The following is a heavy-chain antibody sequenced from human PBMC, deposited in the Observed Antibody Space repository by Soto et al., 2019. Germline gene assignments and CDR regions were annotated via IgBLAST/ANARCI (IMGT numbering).Heavy chain of an antibody. CDR2: INAGNGNT. Sequence: RASVKVSCKASGYTFTSYAMHWVRQAPGQRLEWMGWINAGNGNTKYSQKFQGRVTITRDTSASTAYMELSSLRSEDTAVYYCARSIVVVTVLAYSGQGTLVIVSS. J-gene: IGHJ4*02. CDR1: GYTFTSYA. D-gene: IGHD2-21*02. V-gene: IGHV1-3*01. CDR3: ARSIVVVTVLAY.